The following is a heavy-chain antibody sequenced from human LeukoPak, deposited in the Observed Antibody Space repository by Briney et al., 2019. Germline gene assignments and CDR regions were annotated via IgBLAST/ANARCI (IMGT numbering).Heavy chain of an antibody. D-gene: IGHD4-17*01. CDR3: ARVGIYGDYFDY. CDR2: ISGSGDNT. CDR1: GFTFSSYA. J-gene: IGHJ4*02. Sequence: SGGSLRLSCAASGFTFSSYAMTWVRQAPGKGLEWVSTISGSGDNTFYADSVKGRFTISRDNSMHTLYLQMNSLRAEDTAVYYCARVGIYGDYFDYWGQGTLVTVSS. V-gene: IGHV3-23*01.